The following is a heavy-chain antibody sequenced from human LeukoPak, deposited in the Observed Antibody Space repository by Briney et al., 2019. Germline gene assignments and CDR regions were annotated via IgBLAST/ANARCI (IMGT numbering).Heavy chain of an antibody. J-gene: IGHJ5*02. V-gene: IGHV1-18*01. CDR3: ASQIYGDSGGNWFDP. Sequence: ASVKVSCKASGCTFTSYGISWVRQAPGQGLEWMGWISAYNGNTNYAQKLQGRVTMTTDTSTSTAYMELRSLRSDDTAVYYCASQIYGDSGGNWFDPWGQGTLVTVSS. CDR2: ISAYNGNT. CDR1: GCTFTSYG. D-gene: IGHD4-17*01.